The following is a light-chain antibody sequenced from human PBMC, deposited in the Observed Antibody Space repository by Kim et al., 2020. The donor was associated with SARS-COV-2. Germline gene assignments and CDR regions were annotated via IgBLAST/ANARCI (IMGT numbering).Light chain of an antibody. Sequence: LSRGERAPLSCRASQSVSTYLAWYQHKPGQAPRLLMYDASKRATGIPARFSGSGSGTDFTLTISSLEPEDFAVYYCQQRSNWPVTFGQGTKLEI. CDR1: QSVSTY. CDR2: DAS. V-gene: IGKV3-11*01. J-gene: IGKJ2*01. CDR3: QQRSNWPVT.